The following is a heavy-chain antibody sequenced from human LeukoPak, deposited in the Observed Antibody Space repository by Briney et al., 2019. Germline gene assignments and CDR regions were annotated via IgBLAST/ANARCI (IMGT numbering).Heavy chain of an antibody. V-gene: IGHV3-7*03. CDR1: GFTFSSYW. CDR3: AKDLLLWFGELLSYFDY. Sequence: GGSLRLSCAASGFTFSSYWMSWVRQAPGKGLEWVANIKQDGSEKYYVDSVKGRFTIPRDNAKNSLYLQMNSLRAEDMAVYYCAKDLLLWFGELLSYFDYWGQGTLVTVSS. J-gene: IGHJ4*02. D-gene: IGHD3-10*01. CDR2: IKQDGSEK.